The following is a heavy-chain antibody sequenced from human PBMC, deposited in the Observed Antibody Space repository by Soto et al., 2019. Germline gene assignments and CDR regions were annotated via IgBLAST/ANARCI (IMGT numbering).Heavy chain of an antibody. J-gene: IGHJ4*02. Sequence: GGSLRLSCAASGFTFSSNGMHWVRQAPGKGLEWVAVIWYDGSNKFYADSVKGRFTISRDNSKNTLYLQMNSLSAEDTAVYYCARDAFDYGSGSYSRVDYWGQGTLVTVSS. CDR1: GFTFSSNG. D-gene: IGHD3-10*01. CDR2: IWYDGSNK. CDR3: ARDAFDYGSGSYSRVDY. V-gene: IGHV3-33*01.